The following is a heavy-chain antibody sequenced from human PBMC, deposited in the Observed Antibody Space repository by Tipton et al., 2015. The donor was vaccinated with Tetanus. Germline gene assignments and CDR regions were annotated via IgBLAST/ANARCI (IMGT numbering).Heavy chain of an antibody. V-gene: IGHV4-59*01. CDR1: GASISTYY. J-gene: IGHJ3*02. CDR2: IYYSGST. D-gene: IGHD2-15*01. CDR3: ARDRTICSGGSCYGIPGAFDI. Sequence: TLSLTCTVSGASISTYYWSWIRQPPGKGLEWIVYIYYSGSTNYNPSLKSRVTISVDTPKNQFSLKLSSVTAADTAVYYCARDRTICSGGSCYGIPGAFDIWGQGTMVTVSS.